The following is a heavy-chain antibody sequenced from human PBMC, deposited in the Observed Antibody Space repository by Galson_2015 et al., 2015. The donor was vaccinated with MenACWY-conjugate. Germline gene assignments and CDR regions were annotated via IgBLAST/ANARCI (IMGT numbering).Heavy chain of an antibody. CDR2: VDSGDRT. CDR1: GFTVSNLY. D-gene: IGHD3-10*01. CDR3: GRDYGWGRYS. V-gene: IGHV3-53*01. Sequence: SLRLSCAASGFTVSNLYVTWVRQAPGKGLECVAIVDSGDRTYYSDTVKGRFTISRDNSKNTLDLQMNSLRAEDTAMYYCGRDYGWGRYSWDQGTQVTVSS. J-gene: IGHJ5*02.